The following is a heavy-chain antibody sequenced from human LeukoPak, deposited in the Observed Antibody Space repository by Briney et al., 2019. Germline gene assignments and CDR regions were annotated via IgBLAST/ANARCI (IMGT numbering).Heavy chain of an antibody. V-gene: IGHV1-69*13. Sequence: SVKVSCKASGGTFSSYAISWVRQAPGQGLEWMGGIIPMFGTTNYAQKFQGRVTILADESTSTAYMELRSLRSEDTAVYYCARDDGYYYGSGSSVYDAFDIWGQGTMVTVSS. CDR1: GGTFSSYA. CDR2: IIPMFGTT. J-gene: IGHJ3*02. CDR3: ARDDGYYYGSGSSVYDAFDI. D-gene: IGHD3-10*01.